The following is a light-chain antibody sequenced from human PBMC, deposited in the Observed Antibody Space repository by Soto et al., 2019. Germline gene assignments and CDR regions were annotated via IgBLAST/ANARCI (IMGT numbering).Light chain of an antibody. V-gene: IGKV3-15*01. CDR1: QSVSSN. Sequence: EIVMTQSPATLSVSPGESATLSCRASQSVSSNLAWYQQQPGQAPRLLIYGASTRAAGFPARFSGSGSGTEFTLTISSLQSEDFAVYYCQQYNNWPLTFGGGTKVEIK. CDR3: QQYNNWPLT. CDR2: GAS. J-gene: IGKJ4*01.